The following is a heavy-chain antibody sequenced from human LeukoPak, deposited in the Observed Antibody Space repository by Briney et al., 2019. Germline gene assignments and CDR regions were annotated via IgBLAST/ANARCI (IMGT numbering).Heavy chain of an antibody. CDR2: IYPGDSDR. CDR3: VVQAALGTSGV. D-gene: IGHD6-13*01. CDR1: GYSFTNYW. Sequence: GESLKISCKASGYSFTNYWIAWVRQMPGKGLEWMGNIYPGDSDRRYSPSFQGLVTISADKSVSTAYLQWSSLRASDTAMYFCVVQAALGTSGVWGQGTTVTVSS. J-gene: IGHJ6*02. V-gene: IGHV5-51*01.